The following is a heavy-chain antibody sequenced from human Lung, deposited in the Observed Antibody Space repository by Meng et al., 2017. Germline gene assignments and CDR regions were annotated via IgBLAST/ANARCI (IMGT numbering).Heavy chain of an antibody. CDR2: IKSNSDGGTT. V-gene: IGHV3-15*01. D-gene: IGHD6-13*01. Sequence: GELVGSGGGLVKPGGSLRLSCVASGFSFTDAWMSWVRQAPGKGLEWVGRIKSNSDGGTTDYAAPVKGRFTISRDDSKNTLYLQINSLITEDTAVYFCATGAAVAEHWGQGTLVTVSS. CDR1: GFSFTDAW. CDR3: ATGAAVAEH. J-gene: IGHJ1*01.